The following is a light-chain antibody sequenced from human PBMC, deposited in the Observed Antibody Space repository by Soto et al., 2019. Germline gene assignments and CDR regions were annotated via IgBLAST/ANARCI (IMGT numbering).Light chain of an antibody. CDR1: SSDVGGYHY. J-gene: IGLJ1*01. CDR2: DVS. CDR3: SSYTSSSTYV. V-gene: IGLV2-14*01. Sequence: QSVLTQPASVSGSPGQSITISCTGTSSDVGGYHYVSWYQQHPGKAPKLMIYDVSNRPSGVSNRFSGSKSGNTASLTISGLQAEDEAYYYCSSYTSSSTYVFGTGTKLTVL.